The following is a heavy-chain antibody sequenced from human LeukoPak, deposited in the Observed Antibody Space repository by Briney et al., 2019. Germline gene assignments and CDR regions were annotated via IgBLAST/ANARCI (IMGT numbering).Heavy chain of an antibody. CDR3: ARLMIGHSSSSFVVDY. V-gene: IGHV4-39*01. CDR2: IFYSGST. D-gene: IGHD6-6*01. Sequence: PSETLSLTCIVSGGSISSSSYYWGWIRQPPGKGLEWIGSIFYSGSTYYNPSLKSRVTISVDTSKNQFSLKLSSVTAADTAVYYCARLMIGHSSSSFVVDYWGQGTLVTVSS. J-gene: IGHJ4*02. CDR1: GGSISSSSYY.